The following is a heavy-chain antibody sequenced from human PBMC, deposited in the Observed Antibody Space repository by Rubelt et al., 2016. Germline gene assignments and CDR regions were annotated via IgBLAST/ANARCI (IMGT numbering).Heavy chain of an antibody. CDR2: IYYSGST. J-gene: IGHJ4*02. CDR1: GGSISGYY. CDR3: ARQVRVLYYSDY. Sequence: QVQLQESGPGLVKPSETLSLTCTVSGGSISGYYWSWIRQYPEKGLAWIGYIYYSGSTHYNHSLKSRVTISLDTSKNQFSRRRGSVTAADTAVYYCARQVRVLYYSDYWGQGTLVTVSS. V-gene: IGHV4-59*08.